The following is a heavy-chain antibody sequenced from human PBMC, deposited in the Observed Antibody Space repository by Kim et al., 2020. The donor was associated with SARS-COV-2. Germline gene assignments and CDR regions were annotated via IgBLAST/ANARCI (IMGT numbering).Heavy chain of an antibody. V-gene: IGHV4-31*03. CDR3: ARAERGYSYMGDY. CDR2: IYYSGST. CDR1: GGSISSGGYY. Sequence: SETLSLTCTVSGGSISSGGYYWSWIRQHPGKGLEWIGYIYYSGSTYYNPSLKSRVTISVDTSKNQFSLKLSSVTAADTAVYYCARAERGYSYMGDYWGQGTLVTVSS. J-gene: IGHJ4*02. D-gene: IGHD5-18*01.